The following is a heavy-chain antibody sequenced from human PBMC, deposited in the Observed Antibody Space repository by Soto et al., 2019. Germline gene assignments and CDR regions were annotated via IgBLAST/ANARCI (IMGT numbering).Heavy chain of an antibody. CDR3: AKDGYYDYIWGSYGAPNY. CDR1: GFTFSSYA. J-gene: IGHJ4*02. D-gene: IGHD3-16*01. CDR2: ISGSGGST. V-gene: IGHV3-23*01. Sequence: GXSLRLSCAASGFTFSSYAMSWVRQAPVKGLEWVSAISGSGGSTHYADSVKGRFTISRDNSKNTLYLQMNSLRAEDTAVYYCAKDGYYDYIWGSYGAPNYWGQGTLVTVSS.